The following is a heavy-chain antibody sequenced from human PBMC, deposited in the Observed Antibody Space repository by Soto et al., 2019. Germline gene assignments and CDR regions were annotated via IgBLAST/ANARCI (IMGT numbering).Heavy chain of an antibody. J-gene: IGHJ6*02. CDR2: ISYDGSNK. CDR1: GFTFSSYA. V-gene: IGHV3-30-3*01. D-gene: IGHD5-18*01. CDR3: ARGEGIQLCLTSGYYYGMDV. Sequence: QVQLVESGGGVVQPGRSLRLSCAASGFTFSSYAMHWVRQAPGKGLEWVAVISYDGSNKYYADSVKGRFTISRDNSKNTLYRQMNSLRGEDTAVYYCARGEGIQLCLTSGYYYGMDVWCQGTTVTVSS.